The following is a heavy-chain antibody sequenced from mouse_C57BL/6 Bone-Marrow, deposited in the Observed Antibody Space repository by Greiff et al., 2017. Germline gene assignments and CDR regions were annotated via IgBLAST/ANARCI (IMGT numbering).Heavy chain of an antibody. J-gene: IGHJ1*03. Sequence: VKLQESGPELVKPGASVKISCKASGYAFSSSWMNWVKQRPGKGLEWIGRIYPGDGDTNYNGKFKGKATLTADKSSSTAYMQLSSLTSEDSAVYFCARFDHGEYFDVWGTGTTVTVSS. CDR2: IYPGDGDT. CDR3: ARFDHGEYFDV. CDR1: GYAFSSSW. V-gene: IGHV1-82*01.